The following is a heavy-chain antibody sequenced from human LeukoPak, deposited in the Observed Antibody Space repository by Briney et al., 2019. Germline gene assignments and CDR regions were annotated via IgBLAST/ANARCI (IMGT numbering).Heavy chain of an antibody. CDR1: SDSMNNYY. V-gene: IGHV4-59*01. Sequence: SETLSLTCTVSSDSMNNYYWSWIRQPPGKGLEWIGYIYYSGSTFYNPSLKSRVTISVDTSKNQLSLKLDSVTAADTAIYYCARKQSLWYFDYWAQGILVTVSS. J-gene: IGHJ4*02. D-gene: IGHD3-10*01. CDR2: IYYSGST. CDR3: ARKQSLWYFDY.